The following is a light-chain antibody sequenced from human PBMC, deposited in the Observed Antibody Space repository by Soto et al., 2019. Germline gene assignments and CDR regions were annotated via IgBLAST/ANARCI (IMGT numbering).Light chain of an antibody. CDR2: AAV. J-gene: IGKJ1*01. V-gene: IGKV1-27*01. CDR3: EEYNNAPWS. CDR1: QGIRTY. Sequence: DIQMTQSPSSLSASVGDTVTITSRASQGIRTYVAWYQQKPVQVPNLLIYAAVTLQSGVPSRFSGRGSLTGFTSTNRSLRPEDGATYYGEEYNNAPWSFGKGTKV.